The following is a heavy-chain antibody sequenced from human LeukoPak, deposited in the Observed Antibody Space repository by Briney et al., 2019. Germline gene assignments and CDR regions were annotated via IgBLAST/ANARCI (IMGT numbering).Heavy chain of an antibody. J-gene: IGHJ4*02. CDR3: ARADSSSWFDY. CDR1: GFSFSDYY. D-gene: IGHD6-13*01. V-gene: IGHV3-11*05. CDR2: ISSSGSNT. Sequence: TGGSLRLSCAASGFSFSDYYMVWIRQAPGKGSEWVSVISSSGSNTNYADSVRGRFTVSRDNAKNSLSLQMNRLRPEDSAVYYCARADSSSWFDYWGQGTLVTVSS.